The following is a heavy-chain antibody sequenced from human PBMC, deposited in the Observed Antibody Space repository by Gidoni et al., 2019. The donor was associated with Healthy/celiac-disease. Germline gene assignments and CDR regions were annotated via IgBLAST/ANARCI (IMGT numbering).Heavy chain of an antibody. J-gene: IGHJ2*01. Sequence: QVQLVQSGAEVTKPGASVKGSCQASGYTCTSYAMHWVRQAPGQRLEWMGWSNAGNGNTKYSQKFQGRVTITRDTSASTAYMGLSSLRSEDTAVYYCARARITMVPGDWYFDLWGRGTLVTVSS. CDR3: ARARITMVPGDWYFDL. CDR2: SNAGNGNT. CDR1: GYTCTSYA. D-gene: IGHD3-10*01. V-gene: IGHV1-3*01.